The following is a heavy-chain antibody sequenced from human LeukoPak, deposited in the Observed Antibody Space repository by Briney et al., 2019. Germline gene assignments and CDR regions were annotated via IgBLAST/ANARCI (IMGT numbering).Heavy chain of an antibody. V-gene: IGHV3-33*01. Sequence: GRSLRLSCAASGFTFSTYGMHWVRQAPGKGLERVAVIWNDGSNKYYADSVKGRFTISRGNSRNTLYLQMNSLGGEDTAVYYCARDGWELLRDLGPLNYWGQGTLVTVSS. CDR3: ARDGWELLRDLGPLNY. D-gene: IGHD1-26*01. J-gene: IGHJ4*02. CDR1: GFTFSTYG. CDR2: IWNDGSNK.